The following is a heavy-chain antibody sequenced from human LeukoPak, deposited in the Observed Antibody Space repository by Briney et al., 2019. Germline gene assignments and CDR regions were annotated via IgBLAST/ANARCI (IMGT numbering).Heavy chain of an antibody. V-gene: IGHV3-11*01. CDR2: ISSSGSTK. D-gene: IGHD2-8*01. J-gene: IGHJ4*02. Sequence: GGSLRLSCAASGFTFSDYYMSWIRQAPGKGLEWASYISSSGSTKYYADSVKGRFTISRDNAKNSLYLQMSSLRAEDTAVYYCARVKGVYAIDYWGQGTLVTVSS. CDR1: GFTFSDYY. CDR3: ARVKGVYAIDY.